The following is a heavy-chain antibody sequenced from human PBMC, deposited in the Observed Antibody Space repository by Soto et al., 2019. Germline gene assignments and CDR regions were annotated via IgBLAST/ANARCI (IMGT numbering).Heavy chain of an antibody. D-gene: IGHD3-10*01. CDR3: ARARMVRGVIYYYGMDV. V-gene: IGHV4-31*11. CDR1: GGSISSGGNY. CDR2: IYYSGST. Sequence: QVQLQESGPGLVKSSQTLSLTCAVSGGSISSGGNYWSWISQHPGKGLEWIGYIYYSGSTYYNPSLTSRVTITVDTSKNQFSLKLNSVTAADTAVYYCARARMVRGVIYYYGMDVWGQGTTVTVSS. J-gene: IGHJ6*02.